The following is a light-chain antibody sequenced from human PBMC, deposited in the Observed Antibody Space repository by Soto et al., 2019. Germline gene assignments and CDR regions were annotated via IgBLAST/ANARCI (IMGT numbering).Light chain of an antibody. Sequence: DIQMTQSPSSLSASVGDRVTITCRTSQSISTYLNWYQQKPGKAPKLLIYGVFSLESGVPSRFSGGGSWTDFSLTINSLQPEDFAVYYCQQSYSTPPHFGQGTKVEIK. CDR1: QSISTY. J-gene: IGKJ2*01. V-gene: IGKV1-39*01. CDR2: GVF. CDR3: QQSYSTPPH.